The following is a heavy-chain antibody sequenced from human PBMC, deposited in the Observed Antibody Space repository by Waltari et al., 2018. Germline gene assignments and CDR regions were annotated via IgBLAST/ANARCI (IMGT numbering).Heavy chain of an antibody. CDR2: INPNSGGT. D-gene: IGHD3-3*01. CDR3: ARGGGNGYAFDY. Sequence: QVQLVQSGAEVKKPGASVKVSCKASGYTFTGYYMHWVRQAPGQGLEWMGWINPNSGGTNYAQKCQGRVTMTRDTSSSTAYMELSRLRSDDTAVYYCARGGGNGYAFDYWGQGTLVTVSS. V-gene: IGHV1-2*02. J-gene: IGHJ4*02. CDR1: GYTFTGYY.